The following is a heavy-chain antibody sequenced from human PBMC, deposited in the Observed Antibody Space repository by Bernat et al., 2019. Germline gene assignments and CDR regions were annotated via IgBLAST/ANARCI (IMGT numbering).Heavy chain of an antibody. V-gene: IGHV3-53*02. Sequence: EVQLVETGGGLIQPGGSLRLSCAASGFTFSSNYMIWARQAPGKGLEWVSVIYSGGSTYYADSVKGRFNIYRDNSKNTLYLQMNSLSAEDTAVYYCATRPSQKGYFDYWGQGTLVTVSS. J-gene: IGHJ4*02. CDR2: IYSGGST. CDR3: ATRPSQKGYFDY. CDR1: GFTFSSNY.